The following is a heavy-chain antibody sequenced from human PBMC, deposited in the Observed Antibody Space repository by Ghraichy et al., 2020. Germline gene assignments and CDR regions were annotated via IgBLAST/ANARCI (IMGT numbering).Heavy chain of an antibody. V-gene: IGHV3-23*01. D-gene: IGHD4/OR15-4a*01. Sequence: GSLRLSCAASGFTFFTYAMTWVRPGPGRGLEWDSGISCGGGSVYYGDSVKGRSTISRDNSKNTLYLQISSLRAEDTAVYYCARGGASHFDYWGQGTLVTVSS. CDR1: GFTFFTYA. CDR3: ARGGASHFDY. CDR2: ISCGGGSV. J-gene: IGHJ4*02.